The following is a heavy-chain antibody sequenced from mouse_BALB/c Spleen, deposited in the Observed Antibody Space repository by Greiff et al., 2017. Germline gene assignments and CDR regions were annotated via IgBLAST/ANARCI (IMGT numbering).Heavy chain of an antibody. CDR1: GFSLTSYG. Sequence: VKLVESGPDLVAPSQSLSITCTVSGFSLTSYGVHWVRQPPGKGLEWLVVIWSDGSTTYNSALKSRLSISKDNSKSQVFLKMNSLQTDDTAMYYCARSYYRYDGDYAMDYWGQGTSVTVSS. V-gene: IGHV2-6-2*01. J-gene: IGHJ4*01. CDR2: IWSDGST. CDR3: ARSYYRYDGDYAMDY. D-gene: IGHD2-14*01.